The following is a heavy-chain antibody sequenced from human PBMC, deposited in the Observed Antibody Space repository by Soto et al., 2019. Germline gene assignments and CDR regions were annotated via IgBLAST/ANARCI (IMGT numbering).Heavy chain of an antibody. CDR2: IKPDGSWT. Sequence: PGGSRRRSWAASGFTFSSYWMHWVRQAPGKGLVWVSRIKPDGSWTIHADSVKGRFTISRDNAKSMVYLQMNSLRVEDTAVYYCAGYNWNSQNYWGHGTLVTVSS. CDR3: AGYNWNSQNY. D-gene: IGHD1-7*01. V-gene: IGHV3-74*01. CDR1: GFTFSSYW. J-gene: IGHJ4*01.